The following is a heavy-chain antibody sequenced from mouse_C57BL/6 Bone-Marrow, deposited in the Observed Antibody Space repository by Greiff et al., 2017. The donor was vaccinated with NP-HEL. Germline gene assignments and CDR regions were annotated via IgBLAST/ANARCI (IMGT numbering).Heavy chain of an antibody. CDR3: ARCKTAQATRYYAMDY. Sequence: QVQLQQSGPELVKPGAEVKSDGKEAGEGRRGAGRNGGKRGRGRCLEWIGRIYPGDGDTNYNGKFKGKATLTADKSSSTAYMQLSSLTSEDSAVYFCARCKTAQATRYYAMDYWGQGTSVTVSS. D-gene: IGHD3-2*02. CDR1: GEGRRGAG. CDR2: IYPGDGDT. V-gene: IGHV1-82*01. J-gene: IGHJ4*01.